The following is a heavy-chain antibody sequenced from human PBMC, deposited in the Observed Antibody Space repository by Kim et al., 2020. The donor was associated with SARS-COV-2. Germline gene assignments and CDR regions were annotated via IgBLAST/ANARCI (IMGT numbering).Heavy chain of an antibody. CDR2: ST. V-gene: IGHV4-39*07. Sequence: STYYNPPLKSRVTISVETSKNQFSLNLSSVTAADTAVYYCARDVGGSFDIWGQGTMVTVSS. D-gene: IGHD1-26*01. CDR3: ARDVGGSFDI. J-gene: IGHJ3*02.